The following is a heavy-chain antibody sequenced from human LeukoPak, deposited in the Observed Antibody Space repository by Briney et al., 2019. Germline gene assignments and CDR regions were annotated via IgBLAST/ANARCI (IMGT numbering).Heavy chain of an antibody. CDR3: MRDYMGWFDP. J-gene: IGHJ5*02. CDR1: GFSLSNFQ. Sequence: GRSLRLSCVASGFSLSNFQMYWVRQAPGKGLEWVSIISLDGSTEFYADSVKGRFTISRDTASNTMHLEMNNLRIEDTAVYYCMRDYMGWFDPWGQGSLVTVSS. D-gene: IGHD3-10*01. CDR2: ISLDGSTE. V-gene: IGHV3-30-3*01.